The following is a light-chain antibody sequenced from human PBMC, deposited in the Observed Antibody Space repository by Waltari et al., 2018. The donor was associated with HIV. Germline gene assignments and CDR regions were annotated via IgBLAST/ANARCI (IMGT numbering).Light chain of an antibody. Sequence: QSALTQPASVSGSPGQSITLSCTGTSSDVGAYNSVSWYQLHPGKAPKLMIYDVSNRPSGVSDRFSGSKSANTASLTISGLQAEDEAHYYCSSYTSSSTVVFGGGTKLTVL. J-gene: IGLJ2*01. CDR2: DVS. CDR1: SSDVGAYNS. V-gene: IGLV2-14*03. CDR3: SSYTSSSTVV.